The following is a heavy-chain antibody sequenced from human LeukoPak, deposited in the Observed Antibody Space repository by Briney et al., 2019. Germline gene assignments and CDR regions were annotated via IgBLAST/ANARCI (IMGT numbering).Heavy chain of an antibody. D-gene: IGHD3-16*02. CDR3: ARDSQYDYVWGSYRYLYYFDY. J-gene: IGHJ4*02. CDR1: GFTFSSYW. V-gene: IGHV3-7*01. Sequence: GGSLRLSCAASGFTFSSYWMSWVRQAPGKGLEWVANIKQDGSEKYYVDSVKGRFTISRDNAKNSLYLQMNSLRAEDTAVYYCARDSQYDYVWGSYRYLYYFDYWGQGTLVTVSP. CDR2: IKQDGSEK.